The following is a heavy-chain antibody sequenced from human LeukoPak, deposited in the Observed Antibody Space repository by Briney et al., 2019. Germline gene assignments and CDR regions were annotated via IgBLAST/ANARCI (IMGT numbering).Heavy chain of an antibody. V-gene: IGHV1-69*01. J-gene: IGHJ4*02. CDR1: GGTFSSYA. CDR2: IISIFGTA. Sequence: GSSVKVSCKASGGTFSSYAISWVRQAPGQGLEWMGGIISIFGTANYAQKFQGRVTITADESTSTAYMELSSLRSEDTAVYYCARGTSTMVRGVIRADYFDYWGQGTLVTVSS. D-gene: IGHD3-10*01. CDR3: ARGTSTMVRGVIRADYFDY.